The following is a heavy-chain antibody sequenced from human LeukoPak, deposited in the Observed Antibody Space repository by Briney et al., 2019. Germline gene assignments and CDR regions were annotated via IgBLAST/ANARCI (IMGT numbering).Heavy chain of an antibody. CDR1: GFTFSGYE. D-gene: IGHD6-13*01. CDR3: ARSPQPSDY. J-gene: IGHJ4*02. Sequence: GGSLRLSCAASGFTFSGYEMNWVRQAPGKGLEWVSYISSSGSTIYYADSVKGRFTISRDNAKNSLYLQMNSLRSEDTAVYYCARSPQPSDYWGQGTLVTVSS. V-gene: IGHV3-48*03. CDR2: ISSSGSTI.